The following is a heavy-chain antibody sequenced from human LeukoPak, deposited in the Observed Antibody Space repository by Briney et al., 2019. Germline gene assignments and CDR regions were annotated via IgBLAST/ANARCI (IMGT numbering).Heavy chain of an antibody. J-gene: IGHJ6*02. CDR3: ARQQLVLSSAHGMDV. D-gene: IGHD6-13*01. V-gene: IGHV1-8*03. Sequence: ASVKVSCKASGYTFTSYDINWVRQATGQGLEWMAYMNPNSGNTGSAQKFQGRVTITRSTSISTAFLELSSLRSEDTAVYYCARQQLVLSSAHGMDVWGQGTTVTVSS. CDR1: GYTFTSYD. CDR2: MNPNSGNT.